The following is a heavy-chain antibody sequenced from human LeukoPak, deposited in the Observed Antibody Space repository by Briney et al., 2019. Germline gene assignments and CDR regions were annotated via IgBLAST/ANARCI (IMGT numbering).Heavy chain of an antibody. CDR3: AKDMGTGSYYYGSGSYYNQRFQAFDI. CDR2: ISWNSGRI. Sequence: PGGSLRLSCAASGFTFDDYAMHWLRQAPGKGLERVSGISWNSGRIGYADSVKGRFTISRDNAKNSLYLQINSLRAEDTALYYCAKDMGTGSYYYGSGSYYNQRFQAFDIWGQGTMVTVSS. V-gene: IGHV3-9*01. D-gene: IGHD3-10*01. J-gene: IGHJ3*02. CDR1: GFTFDDYA.